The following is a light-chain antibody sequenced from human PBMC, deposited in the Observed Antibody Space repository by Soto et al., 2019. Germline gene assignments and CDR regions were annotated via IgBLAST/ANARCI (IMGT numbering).Light chain of an antibody. CDR2: GAS. CDR1: QSVSTSY. Sequence: EIVLTQSPDTLSLPPGERATLSCRASQSVSTSYLVWYQQKPGQAPRLLIYGASSRATGIPDRFSGSGSGTDFTLTISRLELEDFAVYYCQHFGSSPYTFGPGTKLEIK. CDR3: QHFGSSPYT. V-gene: IGKV3-20*01. J-gene: IGKJ2*01.